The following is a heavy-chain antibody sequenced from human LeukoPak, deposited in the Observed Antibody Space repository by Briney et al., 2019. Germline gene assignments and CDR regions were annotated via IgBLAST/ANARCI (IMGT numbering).Heavy chain of an antibody. J-gene: IGHJ6*03. CDR1: GYTFTNYG. V-gene: IGHV1-18*01. CDR3: AREGSGRGSYYNFQYYYYYYMDV. D-gene: IGHD1-26*01. Sequence: ASVKVSCKASGYTFTNYGINWVRQAPGQGLEWMGWINVYNDDTKYAQQHQGRVTVTTDTSTSTAYMELSRLRSDDTAVYYCAREGSGRGSYYNFQYYYYYYMDVWGKGTTVTVSS. CDR2: INVYNDDT.